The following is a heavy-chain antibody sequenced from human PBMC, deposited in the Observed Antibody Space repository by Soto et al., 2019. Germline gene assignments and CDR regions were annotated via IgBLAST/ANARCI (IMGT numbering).Heavy chain of an antibody. CDR2: ISSSSSYI. J-gene: IGHJ1*01. D-gene: IGHD2-15*01. CDR3: ARDPCSGGSCYFEAGYFQH. CDR1: GFTFSSYS. Sequence: GGSLRLSCAASGFTFSSYSMNWVRQAPGKGLEWVSSISSSSSYIYYADSVKGRFTISRDNAKNSLYLQMNSLRAEDTAVYYCARDPCSGGSCYFEAGYFQHWGQGTLVTVSS. V-gene: IGHV3-21*01.